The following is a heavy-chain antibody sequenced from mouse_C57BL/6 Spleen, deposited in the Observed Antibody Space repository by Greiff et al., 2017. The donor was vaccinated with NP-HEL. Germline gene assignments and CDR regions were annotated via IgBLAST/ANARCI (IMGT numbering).Heavy chain of an antibody. CDR1: GFTFSSYA. V-gene: IGHV5-4*01. CDR2: ISDGGSYT. Sequence: EVQLVESGGGLVKPGGSLKLSCAASGFTFSSYAMSWVRQTPEKRLEWVATISDGGSYTYYPDNVKGRFTISRDNAKNNLYLQMSHLKSEDTAMYYCARDPYGSSFYWYFDVWGTGTTVTVSS. J-gene: IGHJ1*03. D-gene: IGHD1-1*01. CDR3: ARDPYGSSFYWYFDV.